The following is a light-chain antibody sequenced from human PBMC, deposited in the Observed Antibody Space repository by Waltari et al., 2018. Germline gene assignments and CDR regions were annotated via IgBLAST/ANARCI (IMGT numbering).Light chain of an antibody. CDR2: DVS. CDR1: ATDLGGYNY. V-gene: IGLV2-14*01. CDR3: CSSTSSSTCV. Sequence: QPALTQPASVSGSPGQSITISCTGTATDLGGYNYVSWYQQPPGKAPILIVFDVSSRPAGLSHRFSCTTFGNTAFLTISGLLPEDDAYYYRCSSTSSSTCVFGGGTKLTVL. J-gene: IGLJ3*02.